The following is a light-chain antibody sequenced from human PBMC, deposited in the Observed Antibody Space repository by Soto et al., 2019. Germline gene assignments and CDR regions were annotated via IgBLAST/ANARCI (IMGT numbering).Light chain of an antibody. CDR3: QQSYNIPYT. J-gene: IGKJ2*01. CDR1: QTITTN. V-gene: IGKV1-39*01. CDR2: SAS. Sequence: DIQMTQSPSSLSASVGDRVTIACRASQTITTNLNWYQQKPGKAPELLIFSASSLQSGVPSRFSGSGSGTAFTLTISSLQPEDSASYYCQQSYNIPYTFGQGTKLEIK.